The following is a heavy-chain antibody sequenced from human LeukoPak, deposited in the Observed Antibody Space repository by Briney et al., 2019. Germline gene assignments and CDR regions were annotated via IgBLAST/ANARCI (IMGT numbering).Heavy chain of an antibody. CDR2: ISAYNGNT. V-gene: IGHV1-18*01. CDR1: GYTFTSYG. CDR3: ARDKKYSSSGSESGVDY. J-gene: IGHJ4*02. Sequence: GSSVKVSCKASGYTFTSYGISWVRQAPGQGLEWMGWISAYNGNTNYAQKLQGRVTMTTDTSTSTAYMELRSQRSDDTAVYYCARDKKYSSSGSESGVDYWGQGTLVTVSS. D-gene: IGHD6-6*01.